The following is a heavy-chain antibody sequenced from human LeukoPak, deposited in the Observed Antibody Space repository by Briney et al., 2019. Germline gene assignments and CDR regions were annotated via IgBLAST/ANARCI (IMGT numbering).Heavy chain of an antibody. D-gene: IGHD3-22*01. CDR3: AKSALDFYDSGGYSIYFDY. J-gene: IGHJ4*02. CDR2: ISGSGDST. V-gene: IGHV3-23*01. CDR1: GFTSIAYA. Sequence: GGSLRLSCVGSGFTSIAYALTWARQAPGKGLEWVSPISGSGDSTYYADSVKGRFTISRDNSKNTLFLQMNSLRAEDTAVYYCAKSALDFYDSGGYSIYFDYWGQGILVTVSS.